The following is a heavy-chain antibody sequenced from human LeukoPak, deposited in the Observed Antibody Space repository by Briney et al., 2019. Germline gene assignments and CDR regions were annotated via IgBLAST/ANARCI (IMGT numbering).Heavy chain of an antibody. CDR2: INHSGST. V-gene: IGHV4-34*01. Sequence: PSETLSLTCAVYGGSFSDYYWRWIRQPPGKGLEWIGEINHSGSTNYNPSLNSRVTISVDTSKNQFSLKLSSVTAADTAVYYCARAVVVAARYYYYYMDVWGKGTTVTVSS. CDR1: GGSFSDYY. D-gene: IGHD2-15*01. CDR3: ARAVVVAARYYYYYMDV. J-gene: IGHJ6*03.